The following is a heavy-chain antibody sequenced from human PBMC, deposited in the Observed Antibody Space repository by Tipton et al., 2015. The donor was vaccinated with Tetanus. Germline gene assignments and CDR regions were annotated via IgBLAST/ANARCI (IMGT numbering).Heavy chain of an antibody. CDR3: ARVSRRNFSFDS. Sequence: TLSLTCTVSGDSISSGPYSWSWLRQHPGKGLELIGYIYYSGTSYISPSLTRRVSIAVDTSRNQFSLNLTSVTVADSAVYFCARVSRRNFSFDSWGPGAQVTVSS. CDR1: GDSISSGPYS. J-gene: IGHJ4*02. CDR2: IYYSGTS. D-gene: IGHD2/OR15-2a*01. V-gene: IGHV4-31*03.